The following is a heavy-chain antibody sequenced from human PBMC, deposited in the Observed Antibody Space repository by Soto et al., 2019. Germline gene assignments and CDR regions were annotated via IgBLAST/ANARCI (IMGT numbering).Heavy chain of an antibody. CDR3: ARDPTAAAAYYFDY. CDR2: ISAYNGNT. Sequence: GGSVKVSCKASGYTFTSYCISWVRQAPGQGLEWMGWISAYNGNTNYAQKLQGRVTMTTDTSTSTAYMELRSLRSDDTAVYYCARDPTAAAAYYFDYWGQGTLVTVSS. D-gene: IGHD6-13*01. J-gene: IGHJ4*02. CDR1: GYTFTSYC. V-gene: IGHV1-18*01.